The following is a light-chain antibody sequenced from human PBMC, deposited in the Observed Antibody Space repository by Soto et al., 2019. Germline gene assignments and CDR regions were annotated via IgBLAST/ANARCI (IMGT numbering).Light chain of an antibody. CDR1: QSISNW. Sequence: PRTQSPSTLPASVGDSVTITCRASQSISNWLAWYQQKPGTAPRLLIYHASTLESGVPSRFSGTVSGTDVTLTITRREPEDAAVDVGQQYTGPPTTFFQGTRLE. CDR3: QQYTGPPTT. V-gene: IGKV1-5*01. J-gene: IGKJ5*01. CDR2: HAS.